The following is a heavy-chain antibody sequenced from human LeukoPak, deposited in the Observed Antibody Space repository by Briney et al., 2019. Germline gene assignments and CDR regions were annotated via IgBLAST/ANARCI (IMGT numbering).Heavy chain of an antibody. D-gene: IGHD6-6*01. CDR3: ARASFEYSSSSRADY. CDR1: GFTFSSYS. Sequence: GGSLRLSCAASGFTFSSYSMNWVRQAPGKGLEWVSYISSSSSTIYYADSVKGRFTISRDNAKNSLYLQMNSLRVEDTAVYYCARASFEYSSSSRADYWGQGTLVTVSS. V-gene: IGHV3-48*01. J-gene: IGHJ4*02. CDR2: ISSSSSTI.